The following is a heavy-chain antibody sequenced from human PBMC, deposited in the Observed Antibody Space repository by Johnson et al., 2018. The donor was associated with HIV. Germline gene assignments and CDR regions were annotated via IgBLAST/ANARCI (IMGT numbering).Heavy chain of an antibody. V-gene: IGHV3-7*03. CDR2: IKQDGSEK. D-gene: IGHD3-22*01. J-gene: IGHJ3*01. Sequence: VQLVESGGGLVQPGGSLRLSCAASGFTFSSYGMHWVRQAPGKGLEWVANIKQDGSEKYYVDSVKGRFTISRDNAKNSLYLQMNSLRAEDTAVYYCARGGFTMIVVAYWGQGTMVTVSS. CDR3: ARGGFTMIVVAY. CDR1: GFTFSSYG.